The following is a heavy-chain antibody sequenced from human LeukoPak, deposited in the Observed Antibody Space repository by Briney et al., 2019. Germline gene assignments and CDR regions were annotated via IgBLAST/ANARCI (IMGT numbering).Heavy chain of an antibody. CDR1: GFTFSTYT. Sequence: GGSLRLSCAASGFTFSTYTMSWVRQAPGKGLGWVSYISSSSSTIYYADSVKGRFTISRDNAKNSLYLQLNSLRAEDTAVYYCARDRYYAFDYWGQGTLVTVSS. J-gene: IGHJ4*02. V-gene: IGHV3-48*01. D-gene: IGHD3-10*01. CDR3: ARDRYYAFDY. CDR2: ISSSSSTI.